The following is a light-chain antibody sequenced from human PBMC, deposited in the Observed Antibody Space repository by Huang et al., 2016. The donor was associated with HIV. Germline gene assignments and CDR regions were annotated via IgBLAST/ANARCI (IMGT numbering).Light chain of an antibody. CDR2: ATS. CDR3: QQSYNLPYT. V-gene: IGKV1-39*01. CDR1: QSITTY. Sequence: DIQMTQSPPSLSASLGDRVTITCRASQSITTYLNWYRHKPGEAPELLIHATSTLQNGFPTRFSSGGSGTDFTLTITNLHPEDVASCYCQQSYNLPYTFGRGTKLDIK. J-gene: IGKJ2*01.